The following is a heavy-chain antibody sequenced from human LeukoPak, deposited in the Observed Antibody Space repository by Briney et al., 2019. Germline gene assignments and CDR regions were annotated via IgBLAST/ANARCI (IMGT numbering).Heavy chain of an antibody. Sequence: GGSLRLSCAASGFTFDDYAMHWVRQAPGKSLEWVSGISWNSGSIGYADSVKGRFTISRDNAKNSLYLQMNSLRAGDTALYYCAKDIQNIVVVPAAIHYYYGMDVWGQGTTVTVSS. V-gene: IGHV3-9*01. CDR1: GFTFDDYA. J-gene: IGHJ6*02. CDR2: ISWNSGSI. CDR3: AKDIQNIVVVPAAIHYYYGMDV. D-gene: IGHD2-2*01.